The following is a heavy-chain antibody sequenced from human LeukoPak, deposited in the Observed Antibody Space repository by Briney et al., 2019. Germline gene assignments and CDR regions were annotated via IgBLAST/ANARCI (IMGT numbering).Heavy chain of an antibody. CDR3: AREGWDQRDTAAFDH. CDR1: GYTFTGHY. CDR2: INTNSGDR. D-gene: IGHD6-19*01. J-gene: IGHJ4*02. V-gene: IGHV1-2*02. Sequence: ASVKVSCKASGYTFTGHYMHWARQAPGQGLEWMGWINTNSGDRNSAQKFQGRVTMIRDTSISTVYMELSRLGPDDTAVYYCAREGWDQRDTAAFDHWGQGTLVTVSS.